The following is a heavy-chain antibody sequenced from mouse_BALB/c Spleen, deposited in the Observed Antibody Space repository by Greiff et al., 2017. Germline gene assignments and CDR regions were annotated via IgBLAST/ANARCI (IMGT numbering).Heavy chain of an antibody. J-gene: IGHJ2*01. D-gene: IGHD3-3*01. Sequence: EVMLVESGGGLVQPGGSMKLSCVASGFTFSNYWMNWVRQSPEKGLEWVAEIRLKSNNYATHYAESVKGRFTISRDDSKSSVYLQMNNLRAEDTGIYYCARAGRENYFDYWGQGTTLTVSS. V-gene: IGHV6-6*02. CDR3: ARAGRENYFDY. CDR2: IRLKSNNYAT. CDR1: GFTFSNYW.